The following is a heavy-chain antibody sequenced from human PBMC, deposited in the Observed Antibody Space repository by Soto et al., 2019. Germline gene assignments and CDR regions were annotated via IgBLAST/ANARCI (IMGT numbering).Heavy chain of an antibody. J-gene: IGHJ4*02. Sequence: GGSLRLSCAASGFTFYEYGMHWVRQAPGKGLEWVAVIWYDGSNKYYADSVKGRFTISRDNSKNTLSLQMNSLRAEDTAVYYCARWGCSCSNCNSNQRSFYLWGRGTLVTGSS. D-gene: IGHD2-15*01. CDR1: GFTFYEYG. CDR3: ARWGCSCSNCNSNQRSFYL. V-gene: IGHV3-33*01. CDR2: IWYDGSNK.